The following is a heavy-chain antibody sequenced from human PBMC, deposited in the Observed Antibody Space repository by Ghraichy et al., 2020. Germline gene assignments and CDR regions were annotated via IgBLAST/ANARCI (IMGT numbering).Heavy chain of an antibody. CDR2: ISSSSSTI. D-gene: IGHD2-2*01. CDR1: GFTFSSYS. J-gene: IGHJ6*02. V-gene: IGHV3-48*02. CDR3: ARDFDGVPAALNYYGMDV. Sequence: GGSLRLSCAASGFTFSSYSMNWVRQAPGKGLEWVSYISSSSSTIYYADSVKGRFTISRDNAKNSLYLQMNSLRDEDTAVYYCARDFDGVPAALNYYGMDVWGQGTTVTVSS.